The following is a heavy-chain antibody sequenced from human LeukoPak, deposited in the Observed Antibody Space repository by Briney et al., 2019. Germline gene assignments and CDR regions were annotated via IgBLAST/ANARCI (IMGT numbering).Heavy chain of an antibody. CDR3: ASEYDSSVKY. V-gene: IGHV4-39*01. D-gene: IGHD3-22*01. CDR1: GGSISSSSYY. Sequence: SETLSLTCTVSGGSISSSSYYWGWIRQPPGKGLEWIGSIYYSGSTYYNPSLKSRVTISVDTSKNQFSLKLSSVTAADTAVYYCASEYDSSVKYWGQGTLVTVSS. CDR2: IYYSGST. J-gene: IGHJ4*02.